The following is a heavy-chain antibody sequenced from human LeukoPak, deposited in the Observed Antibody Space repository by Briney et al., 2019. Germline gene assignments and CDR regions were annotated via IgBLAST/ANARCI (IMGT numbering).Heavy chain of an antibody. CDR1: GFTFSSYS. J-gene: IGHJ4*02. CDR3: ARDRSDRLAVAGTSAFDY. D-gene: IGHD6-19*01. V-gene: IGHV3-21*01. CDR2: ISSSSSYI. Sequence: GGSLRLSCAASGFTFSSYSMNWVRQAPGKGLEWVSSISSSSSYIYYADSVKGRSTISGDNAKNSLYLQMNSLRAEDTAVYYCARDRSDRLAVAGTSAFDYWGQGTLVTVSS.